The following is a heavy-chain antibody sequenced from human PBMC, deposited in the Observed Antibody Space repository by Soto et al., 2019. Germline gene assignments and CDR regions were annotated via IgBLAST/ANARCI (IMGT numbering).Heavy chain of an antibody. Sequence: EVQLVEAGGGLVQPGGSLRLSCAASGFTFSSYSMNWVRQAPGKGLEWVSHISSTSGTIYYADSVKGRFTTSRDNAKNSLYLQMNSLRDEDTCVYYCAKTSLRVYYYGMDVWGQGTTVNVSS. V-gene: IGHV3-48*02. J-gene: IGHJ6*02. CDR2: ISSTSGTI. CDR3: AKTSLRVYYYGMDV. CDR1: GFTFSSYS.